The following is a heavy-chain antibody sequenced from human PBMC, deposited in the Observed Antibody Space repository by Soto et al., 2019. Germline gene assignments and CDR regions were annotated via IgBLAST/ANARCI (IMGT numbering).Heavy chain of an antibody. V-gene: IGHV4-61*01. D-gene: IGHD6-13*01. CDR3: ARSLYSSSWYGWFGP. CDR2: IYYSGST. CDR1: GGSVSSGSYY. Sequence: QVQLQESGPGLVKPSETLSLTCTVSGGSVSSGSYYWSWIRQPPGKGLEWIGYIYYSGSTNYNPSLKIRVTISVDTSKNQFSLKLRSVTAADTAVYYCARSLYSSSWYGWFGPWGQGTLVTVSS. J-gene: IGHJ5*02.